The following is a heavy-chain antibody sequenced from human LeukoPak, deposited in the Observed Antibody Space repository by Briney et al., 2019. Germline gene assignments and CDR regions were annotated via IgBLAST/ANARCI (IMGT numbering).Heavy chain of an antibody. Sequence: GASVKVSCKASGYTFTNYGINWVRQAPGQGLEWMAWISAHNGYTKYAEKLQGRVTMSTDTSTSTAYMDLRSLRSDDTAVYYCARDRSPRHYYDTSDYHGAAHYWGQGTLVTVSS. CDR2: ISAHNGYT. D-gene: IGHD3-22*01. CDR1: GYTFTNYG. V-gene: IGHV1-18*01. J-gene: IGHJ4*02. CDR3: ARDRSPRHYYDTSDYHGAAHY.